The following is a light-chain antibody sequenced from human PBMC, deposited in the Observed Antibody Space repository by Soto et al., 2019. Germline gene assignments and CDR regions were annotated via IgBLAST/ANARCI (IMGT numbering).Light chain of an antibody. Sequence: IQLTQSPSSLSASVGDRVTITCRASQGISSYLAWYQQKPGKAPKLLIYAASTLQSGVPSRFSGSGSRTDFTLTIRRMQTEDFASYYCQHYDDIPLTFGGGTNVDIK. CDR1: QGISSY. V-gene: IGKV1-9*01. CDR2: AAS. CDR3: QHYDDIPLT. J-gene: IGKJ4*01.